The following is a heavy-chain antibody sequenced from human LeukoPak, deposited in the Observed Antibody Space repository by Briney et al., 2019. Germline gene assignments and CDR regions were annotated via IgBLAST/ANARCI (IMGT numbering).Heavy chain of an antibody. CDR1: GFTFSSYG. D-gene: IGHD1-14*01. Sequence: GGSLRLSCAASGFTFSSYGMTWVRQAPGKGLEWVASIKEDGSATFYVDSVKGRFSISRENAKYSLYLQMNSLRAEDTAVYYCTKDSHRRSDYWGQGTLLTVSS. CDR3: TKDSHRRSDY. CDR2: IKEDGSAT. J-gene: IGHJ4*02. V-gene: IGHV3-7*01.